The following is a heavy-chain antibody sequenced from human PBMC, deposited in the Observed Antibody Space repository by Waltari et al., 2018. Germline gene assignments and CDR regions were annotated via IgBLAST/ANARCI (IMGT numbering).Heavy chain of an antibody. J-gene: IGHJ4*02. CDR1: GFTVFSSC. V-gene: IGHV3-53*01. CDR3: ARDHEGANDY. CDR2: VYSDDNT. Sequence: EVHLVESGGGLIQPGGSLRLSCAASGFTVFSSCMTWVRQAPGKGLEGVSGVYSDDNTYYADSVKGRFTISRDNSKNTLYLQMNSRRAEDTAVYYCARDHEGANDYWGQGTLVTVSS. D-gene: IGHD1-26*01.